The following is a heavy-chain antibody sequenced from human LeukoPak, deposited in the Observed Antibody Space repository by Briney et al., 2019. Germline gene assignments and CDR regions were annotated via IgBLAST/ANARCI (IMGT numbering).Heavy chain of an antibody. V-gene: IGHV3-23*01. CDR2: ISGSGGST. Sequence: GGSLRLSCAASGFTFSSYAMSWVRQAPGKGLEWVSAISGSGGSTYYAGSVEGRFTISRDNPKNTLYLQMNSLRAEDKAVYYCAKGRYFDWLFPYNWLHPWGQGTLLTVSS. CDR1: GFTFSSYA. J-gene: IGHJ5*02. D-gene: IGHD3-9*01. CDR3: AKGRYFDWLFPYNWLHP.